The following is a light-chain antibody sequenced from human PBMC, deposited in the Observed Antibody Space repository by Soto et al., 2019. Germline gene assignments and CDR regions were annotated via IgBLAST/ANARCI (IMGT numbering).Light chain of an antibody. CDR3: QSYDSSQEGV. Sequence: QSVLPQPPSVSGAPGQRVTISCTGSSSNIGAGYDVHWYQQLPGTAPKLLIYGNSNRPSGVPDRFSGSKSGTSASLAITGLQAEDEADYYCQSYDSSQEGVFGTGTKVTVL. CDR1: SSNIGAGYD. J-gene: IGLJ1*01. V-gene: IGLV1-40*01. CDR2: GNS.